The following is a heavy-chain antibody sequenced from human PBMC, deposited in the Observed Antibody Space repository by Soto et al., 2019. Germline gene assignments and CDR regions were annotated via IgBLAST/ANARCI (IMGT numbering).Heavy chain of an antibody. V-gene: IGHV3-74*01. CDR2: IRSDGSST. CDR1: GFTFSSYW. D-gene: IGHD6-13*01. J-gene: IGHJ4*02. Sequence: EVQLVESGGGLVQPGGSLRLSCAASGFTFSSYWMHWVRQAPGKGLVLVSRIRSDGSSTSYADSVKGRFTISRDNAKNTLYLQMTSLRAEDTAVYYCAREDFAAACGFWGQGTLVTVSS. CDR3: AREDFAAACGF.